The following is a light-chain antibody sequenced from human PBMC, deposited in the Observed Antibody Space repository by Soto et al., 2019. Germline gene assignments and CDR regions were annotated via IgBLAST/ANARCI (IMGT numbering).Light chain of an antibody. CDR2: EVN. CDR1: SSDIGGYNY. CDR3: CSYTTTSTPFV. J-gene: IGLJ1*01. V-gene: IGLV2-14*01. Sequence: QSVLTQPASVSGSPGQSITISCTGTSSDIGGYNYVSWYQQHPGKAPKLMISEVNNRPSGVSNRFSGSKSGNTASLTISGLQTEDEADYYCCSYTTTSTPFVVGTGTKV.